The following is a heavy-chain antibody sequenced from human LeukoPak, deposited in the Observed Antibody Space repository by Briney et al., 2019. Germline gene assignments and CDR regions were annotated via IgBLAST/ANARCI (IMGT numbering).Heavy chain of an antibody. D-gene: IGHD3-10*01. CDR2: KNQHGSEK. V-gene: IGHV3-7*05. CDR1: GLTFSDYY. CDR3: ARDRPGAPVPGVVAY. J-gene: IGHJ4*02. Sequence: PGGSLRLSCAASGLTFSDYYMSWVCQAPGKGLEWVANKNQHGSEKYYVDSVEGRFTISRDNAKNSLYLQMNSLRADDTAVYYCARDRPGAPVPGVVAYWGQGTLVSVSS.